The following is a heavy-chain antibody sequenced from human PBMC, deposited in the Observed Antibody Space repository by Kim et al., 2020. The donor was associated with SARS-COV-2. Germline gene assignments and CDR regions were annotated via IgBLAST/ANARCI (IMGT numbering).Heavy chain of an antibody. Sequence: ASVKVSCKASGYTFTSYGISWVRQAPGQGLEWMGWISAYNGNTNYAQKLQGRVTMTTDTSTSTAYMELRSLRSDDTAVYYCARVSYYDSSGYYYRMDYWGQGTLVTVSS. J-gene: IGHJ4*02. CDR3: ARVSYYDSSGYYYRMDY. V-gene: IGHV1-18*04. CDR1: GYTFTSYG. D-gene: IGHD3-22*01. CDR2: ISAYNGNT.